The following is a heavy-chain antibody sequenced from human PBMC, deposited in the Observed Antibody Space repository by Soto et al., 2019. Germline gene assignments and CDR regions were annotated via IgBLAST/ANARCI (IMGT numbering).Heavy chain of an antibody. Sequence: SETLSLTCTVSGGSISSYYWSWIRQPPGKGLEWIGYIYYSGSTNYNPSLKSRVTISVDTSKNQFSLKLSSVTAADTAVYYCARVGRDYGDSIYYYGMDVWGQGTTVTV. CDR1: GGSISSYY. D-gene: IGHD4-17*01. V-gene: IGHV4-59*01. CDR3: ARVGRDYGDSIYYYGMDV. J-gene: IGHJ6*02. CDR2: IYYSGST.